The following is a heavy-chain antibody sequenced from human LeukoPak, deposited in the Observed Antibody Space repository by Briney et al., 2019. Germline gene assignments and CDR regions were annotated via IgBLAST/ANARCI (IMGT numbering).Heavy chain of an antibody. D-gene: IGHD3-3*01. Sequence: ASVKVSCKASGGTFSSYAISWVRQAPGQGLEWMGGIIPIFGTANYAQKFQGRVTITADEPTSTAYVELSSLRSEDTAVYYCAFYSYYDFWSGYYKEGYYFDYWGQGTLVTVSS. J-gene: IGHJ4*02. CDR1: GGTFSSYA. V-gene: IGHV1-69*13. CDR3: AFYSYYDFWSGYYKEGYYFDY. CDR2: IIPIFGTA.